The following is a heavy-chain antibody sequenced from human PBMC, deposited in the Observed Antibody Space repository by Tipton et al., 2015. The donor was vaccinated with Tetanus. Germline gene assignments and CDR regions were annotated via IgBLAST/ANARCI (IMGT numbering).Heavy chain of an antibody. J-gene: IGHJ4*02. V-gene: IGHV4-30-2*01. CDR1: GGSIGSGGYF. CDR2: VFHSGST. CDR3: ARGGIAAAGEGLDY. D-gene: IGHD6-13*01. Sequence: LRLSCAVSGGSIGSGGYFWSWIRQPPGMGLEWIGYVFHSGSTYYKPSLKSRVTISLDRSKNQFSLKLTSVTPADTAVYYCARGGIAAAGEGLDYWGQGTLVTVSS.